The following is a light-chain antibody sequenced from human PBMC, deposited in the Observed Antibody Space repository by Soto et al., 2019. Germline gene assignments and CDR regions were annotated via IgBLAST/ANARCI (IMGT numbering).Light chain of an antibody. V-gene: IGKV1-6*01. Sequence: AIQMTQSPSSLSASVGDRVTITCRASQAIRNDLGWYQQKPGKAPNLLISAASSLQSGVPSRFSGSGSGTDFTLTISNLQPEDSATYYCLQDYNLPYTFGQGTKLDI. CDR3: LQDYNLPYT. J-gene: IGKJ2*01. CDR1: QAIRND. CDR2: AAS.